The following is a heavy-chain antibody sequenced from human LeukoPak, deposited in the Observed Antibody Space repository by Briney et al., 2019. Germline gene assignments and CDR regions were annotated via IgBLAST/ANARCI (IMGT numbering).Heavy chain of an antibody. CDR3: AVTLYYYDSSGFRI. Sequence: PGGSLRLSCAPSGFTFSSYWMHWVRQAPGKGLLRVSRINSDGSSTSYADSVKGRFTISRDNAKNTLYLQMNSLRAAYTAVYYCAVTLYYYDSSGFRIWGQGTLVTVSS. CDR1: GFTFSSYW. CDR2: INSDGSST. D-gene: IGHD3-22*01. V-gene: IGHV3-74*01. J-gene: IGHJ4*02.